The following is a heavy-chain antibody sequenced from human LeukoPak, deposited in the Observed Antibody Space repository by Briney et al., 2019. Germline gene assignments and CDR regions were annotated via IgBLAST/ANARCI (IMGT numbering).Heavy chain of an antibody. CDR2: IKPDGSQI. CDR1: GFTFSTYW. Sequence: PGGSLRLSCAASGFTFSTYWMTWVRQAPGKGLEWVANIKPDGSQIYYVDSVKGRFTISRDNAKNTLYLQMNSLRAEDTAVYYCARDSAIAVAYGFDYWGQGTLVTVSS. D-gene: IGHD6-19*01. V-gene: IGHV3-7*01. CDR3: ARDSAIAVAYGFDY. J-gene: IGHJ4*02.